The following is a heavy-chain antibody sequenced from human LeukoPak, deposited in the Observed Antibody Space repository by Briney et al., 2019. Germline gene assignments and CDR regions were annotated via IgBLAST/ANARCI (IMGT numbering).Heavy chain of an antibody. CDR1: GFTVSSNY. V-gene: IGHV3-66*01. J-gene: IGHJ4*02. CDR3: ARDSSGYSGYDGFDY. Sequence: PGGSLRLSCAASGFTVSSNYMSWVRQAPGKGLEWVSVIYSGGSTYYADSVKGRFTISRDNAKNSLYLQMNSLRAEDTAVYYCARDSSGYSGYDGFDYWGQGTLVTVSS. CDR2: IYSGGST. D-gene: IGHD5-12*01.